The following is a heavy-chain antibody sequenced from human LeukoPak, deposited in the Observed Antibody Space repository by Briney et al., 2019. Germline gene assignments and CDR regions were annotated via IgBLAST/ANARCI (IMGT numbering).Heavy chain of an antibody. D-gene: IGHD3-16*01. J-gene: IGHJ4*02. CDR1: GLTLSSYT. CDR3: ARDKTWGAPYYFDY. CDR2: ISGSSSYI. V-gene: IGHV3-21*01. Sequence: GGSLRLSCAASGLTLSSYTMNWVRQAPGKGLEWVSSISGSSSYIYYADPVKGRFTISRDNAKNSLYLQTNSLRAEDTAVYYCARDKTWGAPYYFDYWGQGTLVTVSS.